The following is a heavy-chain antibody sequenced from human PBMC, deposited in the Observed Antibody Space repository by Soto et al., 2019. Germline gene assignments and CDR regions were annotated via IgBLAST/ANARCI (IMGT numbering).Heavy chain of an antibody. CDR2: IYSGGST. V-gene: IGHV3-53*01. Sequence: GSLRLSCAASGFTVSSNYMSWVRQAPGKGLEWVSVIYSGGSTYYADSVKGRFTIFRDNSKNTLYLQMNSLRAEDTAVYYCASGRYSSGWAPFDYWGQGTLVTVSS. CDR3: ASGRYSSGWAPFDY. J-gene: IGHJ4*02. CDR1: GFTVSSNY. D-gene: IGHD6-19*01.